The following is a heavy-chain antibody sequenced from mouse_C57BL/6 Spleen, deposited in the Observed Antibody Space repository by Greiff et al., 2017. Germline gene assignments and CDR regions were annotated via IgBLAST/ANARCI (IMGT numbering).Heavy chain of an antibody. CDR3: AREGRTGTEFDY. CDR2: ISYDGSN. CDR1: GYSITSGYY. V-gene: IGHV3-6*01. J-gene: IGHJ2*01. Sequence: EVQVVESGPGLVKPSQSLSLTCSVTGYSITSGYYWNWIRQFPGNKLEWMGYISYDGSNNYNPSLKNRISITRDTSKNQFFLKLNSVTTEDTATYYCAREGRTGTEFDYWGQGTTLTVSS. D-gene: IGHD4-1*01.